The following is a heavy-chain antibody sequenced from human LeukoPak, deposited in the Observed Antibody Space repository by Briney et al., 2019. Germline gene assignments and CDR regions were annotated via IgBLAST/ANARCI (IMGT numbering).Heavy chain of an antibody. Sequence: SGPTLVKPTQTLTLTCTFSGFSLSTSGVGVGWIRQPPGKALEWLALIYWDDDKRYSPSLKSRLTITKDTSKNQVVLTMTNMDPVDTATYYCAQLIAAAGTGNVPWRYWGQGILVTVSS. CDR2: IYWDDDK. CDR3: AQLIAAAGTGNVPWRY. CDR1: GFSLSTSGVG. V-gene: IGHV2-5*02. J-gene: IGHJ4*02. D-gene: IGHD6-13*01.